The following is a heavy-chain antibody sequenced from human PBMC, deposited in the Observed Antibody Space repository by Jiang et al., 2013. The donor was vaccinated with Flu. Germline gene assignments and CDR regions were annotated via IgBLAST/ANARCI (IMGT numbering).Heavy chain of an antibody. J-gene: IGHJ4*02. CDR3: ARVFSNNYYFDY. Sequence: VQLVESGGGVVQPGRSLRLSCAASGFTFSSYGMHWVRQAPGKGLEWVAIISYDGGSKYYADSVKGRFTISRDNSNNTLYLQVTSLRAEDTAVYYCARVFSNNYYFDYWGQGTLVTVSS. D-gene: IGHD2/OR15-2a*01. CDR2: ISYDGGSK. CDR1: GFTFSSYG. V-gene: IGHV3-30*14.